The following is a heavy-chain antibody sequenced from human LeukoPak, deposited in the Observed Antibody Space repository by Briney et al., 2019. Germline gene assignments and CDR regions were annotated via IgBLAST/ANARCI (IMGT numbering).Heavy chain of an antibody. V-gene: IGHV3-74*01. CDR3: AKEQFLRYFDRNGYYFDH. J-gene: IGHJ4*02. CDR2: INSDGRST. Sequence: GGSLRLSCAASGFTFSSYWMHWVRHAPGKGLVWVSRINSDGRSTSYADSVKGRFTISRDNSKNTLYLQMNSVRAEDTAVYYCAKEQFLRYFDRNGYYFDHWGQGTLVTVSS. CDR1: GFTFSSYW. D-gene: IGHD3-9*01.